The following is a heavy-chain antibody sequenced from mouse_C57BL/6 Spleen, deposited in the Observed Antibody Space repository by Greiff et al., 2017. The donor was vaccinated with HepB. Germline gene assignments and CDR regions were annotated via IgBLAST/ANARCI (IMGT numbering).Heavy chain of an antibody. J-gene: IGHJ4*01. D-gene: IGHD2-4*01. CDR3: ARELTYYDYTYAMYY. CDR1: GYTFTSYG. CDR2: IYPRSGNT. Sequence: QVQLQQSGAELARPGASVKLSCKASGYTFTSYGISWVKQRTGQGLEWIGEIYPRSGNTYYNEKFKGKATLTADESSSTAYMELRSLTSEDSAVYFCARELTYYDYTYAMYYWGQGTSVTVSS. V-gene: IGHV1-81*01.